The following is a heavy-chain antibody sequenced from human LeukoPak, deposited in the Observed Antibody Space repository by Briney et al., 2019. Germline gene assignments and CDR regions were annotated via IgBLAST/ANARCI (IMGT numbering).Heavy chain of an antibody. V-gene: IGHV3-53*01. CDR1: GFTVSYNY. J-gene: IGHJ4*02. CDR2: ITGAGSTT. D-gene: IGHD1-7*01. Sequence: GGSLRLSCAASGFTVSYNYMNWVRQAPGRGLEWVSSITGAGSTTYYPESVKGRFTISRDNSKNTLYLQMNSLRVEDTAVYFCVRDRNYFEALQRSYWGQGTLVTVSS. CDR3: VRDRNYFEALQRSY.